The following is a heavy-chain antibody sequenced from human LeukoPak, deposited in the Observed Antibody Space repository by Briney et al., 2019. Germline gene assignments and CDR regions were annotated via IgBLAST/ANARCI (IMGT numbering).Heavy chain of an antibody. CDR1: GGSISSSRYY. CDR2: IYYSGST. Sequence: SETLSLTCTVSGGSISSSRYYWGWIRQPPGKGLEWIGSIYYSGSTYYNPSLKSRVTISVDMSKNQFSLKLSSVTAADTAVYYCVRHEIVVVPAAIQGGYYFDYWGQGTLVTVSS. CDR3: VRHEIVVVPAAIQGGYYFDY. J-gene: IGHJ4*02. D-gene: IGHD2-2*02. V-gene: IGHV4-39*01.